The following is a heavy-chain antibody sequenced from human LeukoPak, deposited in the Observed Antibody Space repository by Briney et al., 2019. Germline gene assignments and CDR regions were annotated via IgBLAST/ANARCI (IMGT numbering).Heavy chain of an antibody. CDR2: INHSGST. D-gene: IGHD4-17*01. Sequence: GSLRLSCAASGFTFSSYGMHWVRQPPGKGLEWIGEINHSGSTNYNPSLKSRVTISVDTSKNQFSLKLSSVTAADTAVYYCARDLDYGDYVDWFDPWGQGTLVTVSS. J-gene: IGHJ5*02. V-gene: IGHV4-34*01. CDR3: ARDLDYGDYVDWFDP. CDR1: GFTFSSYG.